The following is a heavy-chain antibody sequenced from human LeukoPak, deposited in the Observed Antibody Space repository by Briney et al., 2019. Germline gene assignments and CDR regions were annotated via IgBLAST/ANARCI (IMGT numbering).Heavy chain of an antibody. Sequence: RGESLKISCQGSGYSFTSYWIGWVRQMPGKGLEWMGIIYPGDSDTRYSPSFQGQVTISADKSISTAYLQWSSLKASDTAMYYCATSSQSHSYYYYYYMDVWGKGTTVTISS. V-gene: IGHV5-51*01. CDR3: ATSSQSHSYYYYYYMDV. CDR1: GYSFTSYW. J-gene: IGHJ6*03. CDR2: IYPGDSDT. D-gene: IGHD2-2*01.